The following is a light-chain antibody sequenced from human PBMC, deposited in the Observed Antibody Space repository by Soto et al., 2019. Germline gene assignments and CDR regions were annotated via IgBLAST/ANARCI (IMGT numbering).Light chain of an antibody. J-gene: IGLJ2*01. CDR3: CSYTSSTTPL. Sequence: QSVLTQPPSASGSPGQSVTISCTGTKSDIGVYDFVSWYQHHPGKAPRLIIYEVVQRPSGVPDRFSGSKSGNTASLTVSGLQAADEADYYCCSYTSSTTPLFGGGTKLTVL. CDR1: KSDIGVYDF. V-gene: IGLV2-8*01. CDR2: EVV.